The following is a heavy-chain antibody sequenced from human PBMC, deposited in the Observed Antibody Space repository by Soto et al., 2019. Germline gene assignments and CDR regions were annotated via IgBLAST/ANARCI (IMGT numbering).Heavy chain of an antibody. J-gene: IGHJ3*02. CDR1: GFTFSSYA. D-gene: IGHD4-17*01. Sequence: PGGSLRLSCAASGFTFSSYAMSWVRQAPGKGLEWVSYISSSSSTIYYADSVKGRFTISRDNAKNSLYLQMNSLRAEDTAVYYCARDIAVTTFMLDAFDIWGQGTMVTVSS. V-gene: IGHV3-48*01. CDR3: ARDIAVTTFMLDAFDI. CDR2: ISSSSSTI.